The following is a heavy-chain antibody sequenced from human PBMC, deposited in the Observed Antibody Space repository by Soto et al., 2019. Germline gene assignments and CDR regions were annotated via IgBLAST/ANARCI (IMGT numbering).Heavy chain of an antibody. CDR1: GFSLSTSGVG. J-gene: IGHJ4*02. Sequence: QITLKESGPTLVKPTQTLTLTCTFSGFSLSTSGVGVGWIRQPPGKALEWLALIYWDDDKRYSPSLKSRITITKDTSKNQVVLTMTNMDRVDTAIYYCGDESIAAAGTGFDYWGQGTLVTFSS. CDR2: IYWDDDK. CDR3: GDESIAAAGTGFDY. V-gene: IGHV2-5*02. D-gene: IGHD6-13*01.